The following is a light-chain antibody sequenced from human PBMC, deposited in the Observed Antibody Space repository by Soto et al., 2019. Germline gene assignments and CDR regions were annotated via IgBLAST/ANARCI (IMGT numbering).Light chain of an antibody. CDR3: QQYETSWT. CDR1: QNINNW. Sequence: DILMTQSPSTLSASIGDRVTITCRASQNINNWLAWYQQKPGKAPNLLIYEASTLETGVPSRFSGSRSGTEFPLSISSLQPDDFATYYCQQYETSWTFGQGTKVEIK. J-gene: IGKJ1*01. CDR2: EAS. V-gene: IGKV1-5*03.